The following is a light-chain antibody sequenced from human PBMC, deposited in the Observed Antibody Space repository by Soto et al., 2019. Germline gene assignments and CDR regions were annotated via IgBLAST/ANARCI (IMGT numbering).Light chain of an antibody. J-gene: IGKJ1*01. CDR1: QSVSTSY. CDR2: GAS. Sequence: EIGLTQSPGTLSLSRGERATLSCRAVQSVSTSYLAWYQQKPGQAPRLLIYGASSRATGIPDRFSGSGSGTDFPLTISRLEPEDFAVYYCQQYGTSPRTFGQGTKV. CDR3: QQYGTSPRT. V-gene: IGKV3-20*01.